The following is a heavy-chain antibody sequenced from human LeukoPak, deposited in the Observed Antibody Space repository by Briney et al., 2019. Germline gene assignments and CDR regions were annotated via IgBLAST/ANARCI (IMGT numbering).Heavy chain of an antibody. CDR2: ISAYNGNT. CDR3: ASAGTMVRAPVGWPQPDY. J-gene: IGHJ4*02. Sequence: GASVKVSCKASGYTFTSYRISWVRQAPGQGLEGMGWISAYNGNTNYAQKLQGRVTMTTDTSTSTAYMELRSLRSDDTAVYYCASAGTMVRAPVGWPQPDYWGQGTLVTVSS. V-gene: IGHV1-18*01. CDR1: GYTFTSYR. D-gene: IGHD3-10*01.